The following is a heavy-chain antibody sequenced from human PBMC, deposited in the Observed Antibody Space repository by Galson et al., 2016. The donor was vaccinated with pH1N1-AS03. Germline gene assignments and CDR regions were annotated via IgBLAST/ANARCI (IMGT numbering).Heavy chain of an antibody. CDR3: AKDPASGEVWDILGALNWFDP. J-gene: IGHJ5*02. V-gene: IGHV3-30*18. CDR2: ISYDGSNK. Sequence: SLRLSCAASGFTFSSYGMHWVRQAPSKGLEWVAVISYDGSNKYYADSVKGRFTISRDNSKNTLYLQMNSLRAEDTAVYYCAKDPASGEVWDILGALNWFDPWGQGTLVTVSS. CDR1: GFTFSSYG. D-gene: IGHD1-26*01.